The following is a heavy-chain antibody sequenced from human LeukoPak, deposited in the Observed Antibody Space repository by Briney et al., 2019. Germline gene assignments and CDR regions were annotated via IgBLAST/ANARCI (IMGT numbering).Heavy chain of an antibody. Sequence: SETLSLTCTVSGGSISSGGYYWSWIRQPPGKGLEWIGEINHSGSTNYNPSLKSRVTISVDTSKNQFSLKLSSVTAADTAVYYCAGKTGTFDYWGQGTLVTVSS. J-gene: IGHJ4*02. D-gene: IGHD1-1*01. V-gene: IGHV4-39*07. CDR1: GGSISSGGYY. CDR3: AGKTGTFDY. CDR2: INHSGST.